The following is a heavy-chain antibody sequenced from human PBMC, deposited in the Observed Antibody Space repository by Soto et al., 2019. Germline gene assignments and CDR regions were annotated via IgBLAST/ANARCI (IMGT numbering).Heavy chain of an antibody. J-gene: IGHJ4*02. CDR2: ISAYNGDT. V-gene: IGHV1-18*01. CDR3: ARDHYPPGYDGSGYEQFDY. Sequence: GASVKVSCNASGYIFTRYGISWVRQAPGQGLEWMGWISAYNGDTNYAQKLQGRVTMTTDTSTSTAYMELRSLRSDDTAVYYCARDHYPPGYDGSGYEQFDYWGQGTLVTVSS. CDR1: GYIFTRYG. D-gene: IGHD3-22*01.